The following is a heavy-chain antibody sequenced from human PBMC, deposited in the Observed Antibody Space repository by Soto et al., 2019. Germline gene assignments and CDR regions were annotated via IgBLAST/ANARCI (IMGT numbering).Heavy chain of an antibody. CDR3: AKEVGRSTSYYYGLDV. V-gene: IGHV3-9*01. CDR2: IGWNSGTI. CDR1: GFTFDDYA. J-gene: IGHJ6*02. D-gene: IGHD2-2*01. Sequence: PGGSLRLSCAASGFTFDDYAMYWVRQAPGKGLEWVSGIGWNSGTIGYGDSVKGRFTISRDNAKTSLYLQMNSLRAEDTALYLCAKEVGRSTSYYYGLDVWGQGTTVTVS.